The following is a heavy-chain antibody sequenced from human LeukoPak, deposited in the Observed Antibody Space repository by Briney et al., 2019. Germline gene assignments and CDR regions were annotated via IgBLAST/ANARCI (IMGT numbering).Heavy chain of an antibody. J-gene: IGHJ4*02. CDR1: GYTFTSYY. D-gene: IGHD3-10*01. V-gene: IGHV1-46*01. CDR3: ARATQKLYYYGSGSLGY. Sequence: ASVKVSCKASGYTFTSYYMHWVRQAPGQGLEWMGIINPSGGSTSYAQKFQGRVTMTRDMSTSTDYMELSSLRSEDTAVYYCARATQKLYYYGSGSLGYWGQGTLVTVSS. CDR2: INPSGGST.